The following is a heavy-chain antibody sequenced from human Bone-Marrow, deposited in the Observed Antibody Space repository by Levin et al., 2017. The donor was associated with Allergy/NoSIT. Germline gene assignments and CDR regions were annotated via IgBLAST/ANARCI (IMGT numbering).Heavy chain of an antibody. D-gene: IGHD5-24*01. CDR3: ARVGGEMATMRRGADVDAFDI. CDR2: INPNSGGT. J-gene: IGHJ3*02. CDR1: GYTFTGYY. Sequence: EASVKVSCKASGYTFTGYYMHWVRQAPGQGLEWMGWINPNSGGTNYAQKFQGWVTMTRDTSISTAYMELSRLRSDDTAVYYCARVGGEMATMRRGADVDAFDIWGQGTMVTVSS. V-gene: IGHV1-2*04.